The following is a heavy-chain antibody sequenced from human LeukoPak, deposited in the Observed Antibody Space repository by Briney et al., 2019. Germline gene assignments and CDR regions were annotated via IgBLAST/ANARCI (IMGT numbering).Heavy chain of an antibody. J-gene: IGHJ6*03. Sequence: ASVKVSCKASGYTFTNYAMHWVRQAPGQRLEWMGWINAGNGNTKYSQEFQGRVTITRDTSASTAYMELSSLRSEDMAVYYCARDLRYSSGWSASGMDVWGKGTTVTISS. CDR2: INAGNGNT. CDR1: GYTFTNYA. CDR3: ARDLRYSSGWSASGMDV. D-gene: IGHD6-19*01. V-gene: IGHV1-3*03.